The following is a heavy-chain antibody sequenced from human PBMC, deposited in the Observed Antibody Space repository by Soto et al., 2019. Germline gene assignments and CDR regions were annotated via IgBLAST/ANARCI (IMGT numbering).Heavy chain of an antibody. V-gene: IGHV3-74*01. J-gene: IGHJ4*02. CDR2: INSDGSST. CDR1: GVTFSGYA. CDR3: ARDNWNSN. D-gene: IGHD1-20*01. Sequence: GGSMRLCCSASGVTFSGYAMHWVRQAPGKGLVWVSRINSDGSSTNYADSVKGRFAILRDNAKNTLYLQMNSLRAEDTAVYYCARDNWNSNWGQGTLVTVSS.